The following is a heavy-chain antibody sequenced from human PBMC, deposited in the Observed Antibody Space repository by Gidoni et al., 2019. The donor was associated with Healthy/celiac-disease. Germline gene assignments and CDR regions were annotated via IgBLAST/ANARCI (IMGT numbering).Heavy chain of an antibody. Sequence: EVQLVESGGGLVQPGGSLRLSCAASGFTFSSYEMNWVRQAPGKGLEWVSYISSSGSTIYYADSVKGRFTISRDNAKNSLYLQMNSLRAEDTAVYYCARDPSSGYYTPNYYYYGMDVWGQGTTVTVSS. V-gene: IGHV3-48*03. CDR1: GFTFSSYE. D-gene: IGHD3-3*01. J-gene: IGHJ6*02. CDR3: ARDPSSGYYTPNYYYYGMDV. CDR2: ISSSGSTI.